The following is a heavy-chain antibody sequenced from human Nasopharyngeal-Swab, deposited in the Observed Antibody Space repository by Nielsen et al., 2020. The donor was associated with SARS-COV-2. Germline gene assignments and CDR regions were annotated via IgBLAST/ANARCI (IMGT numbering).Heavy chain of an antibody. V-gene: IGHV4-59*02. CDR3: ARGFDY. CDR2: IYYSGST. J-gene: IGHJ4*02. CDR1: GGSVRRDY. Sequence: SETLSLTCTVSGGSVRRDYWSWIRQPPGKGLEWIGYIYYSGSTNYNPSLKSRVTISVDTSKNQFSLKLSSVTAADTAVYYCARGFDYWGQGTLVTVSS.